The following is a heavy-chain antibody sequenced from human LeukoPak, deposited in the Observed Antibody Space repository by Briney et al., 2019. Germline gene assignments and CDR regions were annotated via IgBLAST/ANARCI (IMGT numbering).Heavy chain of an antibody. CDR1: GLTVSSNY. V-gene: IGHV3-53*01. Sequence: QTGGSLRLSCAASGLTVSSNYMSWVRQAPGKGLEWVSTIYSGGSTYYADSVKGRFIISRDNYKNTLNLQMNSLRPEDTAVYRCARWDRRHDVFDIWGQGTMVTVSS. CDR2: IYSGGST. J-gene: IGHJ3*02. D-gene: IGHD1-26*01. CDR3: ARWDRRHDVFDI.